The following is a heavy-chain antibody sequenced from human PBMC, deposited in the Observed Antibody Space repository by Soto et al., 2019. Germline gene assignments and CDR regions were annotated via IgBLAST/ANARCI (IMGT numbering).Heavy chain of an antibody. J-gene: IGHJ4*02. V-gene: IGHV3-20*01. CDR3: ARNRDDSTGYYDY. D-gene: IGHD3-22*01. Sequence: EVPLVDSGGGVVRPGGSLRLSCSASGFTFDDFTMTWVRQVPGKGLEWVAIINWNGDTTSYADSVRGRFTISRDNAKNSLFLQMNTLRAEDTAFYHCARNRDDSTGYYDYWGQGTLVTVSS. CDR2: INWNGDTT. CDR1: GFTFDDFT.